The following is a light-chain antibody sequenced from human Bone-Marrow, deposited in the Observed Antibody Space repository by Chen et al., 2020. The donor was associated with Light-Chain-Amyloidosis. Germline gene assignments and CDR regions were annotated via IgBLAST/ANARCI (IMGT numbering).Light chain of an antibody. CDR2: DDS. CDR1: NIGSTS. Sequence: SYVLTQPSSVSVASGPTAMISCGGNNIGSTSVHWYQQTPGQAPLLVVYDDSDRPSGIPERLSGSNSGNTATLTISRVEAGDEADYYCQVWDRSSDRPVFGGGTQLTVL. V-gene: IGLV3-21*02. CDR3: QVWDRSSDRPV. J-gene: IGLJ3*02.